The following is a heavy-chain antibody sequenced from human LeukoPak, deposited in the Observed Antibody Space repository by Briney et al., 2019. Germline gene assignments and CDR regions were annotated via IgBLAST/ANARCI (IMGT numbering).Heavy chain of an antibody. Sequence: SETLSLTCTVSGGSISSYYWSWIRQPPGKGLEWIGYTYSSGSTNYNPSLKSRVTISVDTSKNQFSLKLSSVTAADTAVYYCARHGGSYSFDYWGQGTLVTVSS. J-gene: IGHJ4*02. V-gene: IGHV4-59*08. CDR1: GGSISSYY. D-gene: IGHD1-26*01. CDR2: TYSSGST. CDR3: ARHGGSYSFDY.